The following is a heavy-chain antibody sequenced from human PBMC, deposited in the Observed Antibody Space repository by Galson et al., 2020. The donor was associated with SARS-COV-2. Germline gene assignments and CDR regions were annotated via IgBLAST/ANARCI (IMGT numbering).Heavy chain of an antibody. Sequence: GGSLRLSCAASGFTFSSYSMNWVRQPPGTGLEWVSSISSSSSYIYYADSVKGRFTISRDNAKNSLYLQMNSLRAEDTAVYYCARADGGGMDVWGQGTTVTVSS. V-gene: IGHV3-21*01. CDR1: GFTFSSYS. CDR3: ARADGGGMDV. J-gene: IGHJ6*02. CDR2: ISSSSSYI. D-gene: IGHD3-10*01.